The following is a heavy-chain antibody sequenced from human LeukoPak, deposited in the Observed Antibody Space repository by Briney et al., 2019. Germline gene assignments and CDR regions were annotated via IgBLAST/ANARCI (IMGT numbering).Heavy chain of an antibody. D-gene: IGHD6-19*01. CDR3: AKAPSSGWYLPFDY. CDR2: ISSSGGNI. Sequence: QPGGSLRLSCAASGFTVSSNYMSWVRQAPGKGLEWVSAISSSGGNIYYADSVKGRFTISRDNSKNTLYLQMNSLRAEDTAIYYCAKAPSSGWYLPFDYWGQGTLVTVSS. CDR1: GFTVSSNY. J-gene: IGHJ4*02. V-gene: IGHV3-23*01.